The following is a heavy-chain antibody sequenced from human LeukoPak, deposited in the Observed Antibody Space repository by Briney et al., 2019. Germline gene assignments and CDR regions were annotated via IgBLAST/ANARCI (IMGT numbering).Heavy chain of an antibody. J-gene: IGHJ4*02. CDR3: AREESGYYSFDY. CDR1: GFTFSSYW. Sequence: PGGSLRLSCAASGFTFSSYWMHWVRQAPGKGLEWVSSISSSNSYIYYADSVKGRFTISRDNAKNSLYLQMNSLRAEDTAVYYCAREESGYYSFDYWGQGTLVTVSS. V-gene: IGHV3-21*01. D-gene: IGHD3-3*01. CDR2: ISSSNSYI.